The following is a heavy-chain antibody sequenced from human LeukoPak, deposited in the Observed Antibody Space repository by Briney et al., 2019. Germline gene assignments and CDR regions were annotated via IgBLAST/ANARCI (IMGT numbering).Heavy chain of an antibody. Sequence: SETLSLTCAVYGESFSGYYWSWIRQPPGKGLEWIGEINHSGSTNYNPSLKSRVTISVDTSKNQFSLELSSVTAADTAVYYCARYYYDSSGYYQVDYWGQGTLVTVSS. D-gene: IGHD3-22*01. J-gene: IGHJ4*02. CDR3: ARYYYDSSGYYQVDY. CDR2: INHSGST. V-gene: IGHV4-34*01. CDR1: GESFSGYY.